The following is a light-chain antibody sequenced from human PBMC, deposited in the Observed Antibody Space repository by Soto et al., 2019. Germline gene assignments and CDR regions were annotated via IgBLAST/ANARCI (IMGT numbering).Light chain of an antibody. CDR1: SSDVGGYNY. V-gene: IGLV2-14*01. CDR3: GSYTSSSTWV. J-gene: IGLJ3*02. CDR2: EVS. Sequence: QSVLTQPASVSGSPGQSITISCTGTSSDVGGYNYVSWYQQHPGKAPKLMIFEVSNRPSGVSNRFSGSKSGNTASLTISGLQAEDEADYYCGSYTSSSTWVFGGGTKLTVL.